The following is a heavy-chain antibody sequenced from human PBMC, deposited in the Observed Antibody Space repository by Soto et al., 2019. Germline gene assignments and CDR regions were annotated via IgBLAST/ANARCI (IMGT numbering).Heavy chain of an antibody. CDR1: GDSFTGYY. V-gene: IGHV1-2*04. J-gene: IGHJ6*03. D-gene: IGHD1-26*01. CDR3: ARESGGATATLDYYYFYMDV. CDR2: INPNSGVT. Sequence: QVQLVQSGAEVKKPGASVTVSCRASGDSFTGYYMHWVRQAPGQGLEWMGWINPNSGVTKYAQKFQGWVTMTRDTSMRTVYMELSRLRSDDTAGYYCARESGGATATLDYYYFYMDVWGTGTTVTVSS.